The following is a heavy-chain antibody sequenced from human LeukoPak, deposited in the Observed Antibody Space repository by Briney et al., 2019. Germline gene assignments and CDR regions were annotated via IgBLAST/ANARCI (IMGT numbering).Heavy chain of an antibody. V-gene: IGHV1-69*04. Sequence: SVKVSCKASGYTFTSYGISWVRQAPGQGLEWMGRIIPILGIANYAQKFQGRVTITADKSTSTAYMELSSLRSEDTAVYYCARDDSSGYYHYPDYWGQGTLVTVSS. CDR3: ARDDSSGYYHYPDY. J-gene: IGHJ4*02. CDR1: GYTFTSYG. D-gene: IGHD3-22*01. CDR2: IIPILGIA.